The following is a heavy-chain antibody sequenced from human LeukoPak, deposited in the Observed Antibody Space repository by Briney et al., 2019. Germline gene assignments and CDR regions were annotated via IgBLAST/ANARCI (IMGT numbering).Heavy chain of an antibody. CDR3: ARPRGYDYDC. V-gene: IGHV4-59*01. D-gene: IGHD5-12*01. Sequence: SETLSLTCTVSGGSISSYYWSWIRQPPGKGLEWIGYIYNSGSTDYSPSLKSRVTMSVDTSKNKFSLSLRYVTTADTAVYYCARPRGYDYDCWGQGTLVTVSS. J-gene: IGHJ4*02. CDR2: IYNSGST. CDR1: GGSISSYY.